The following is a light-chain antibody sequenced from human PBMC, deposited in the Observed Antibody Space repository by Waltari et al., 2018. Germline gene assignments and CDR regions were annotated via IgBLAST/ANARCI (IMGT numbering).Light chain of an antibody. CDR2: DES. CDR1: QRVSSY. J-gene: IGKJ2*01. CDR3: QQRSNWPPT. Sequence: ETVLTQSPATVSFSPGERATLSCRASQRVSSYLAWYQQKPGQAPRLLNYDESNRSTGVPARFSGSGSGTDFTLSISSLEPEDFAVYYCQQRSNWPPTFGQGTKLEIK. V-gene: IGKV3-11*01.